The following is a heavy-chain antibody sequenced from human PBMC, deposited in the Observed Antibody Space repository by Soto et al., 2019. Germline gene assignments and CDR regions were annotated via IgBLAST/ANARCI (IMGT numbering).Heavy chain of an antibody. J-gene: IGHJ6*04. D-gene: IGHD6-13*01. Sequence: QVQLQESGPGLVKPSETLSLTCTVSGDSISSNYWSWIRQPPGKGLEWIGYIYYSGSTHYNPSLRSQVTIAVDTSKNQFSLKLSSVTAAYTAGYYCARDRKGIAAPRGRNVWGKGTTGNVSS. CDR3: ARDRKGIAAPRGRNV. V-gene: IGHV4-59*01. CDR2: IYYSGST. CDR1: GDSISSNY.